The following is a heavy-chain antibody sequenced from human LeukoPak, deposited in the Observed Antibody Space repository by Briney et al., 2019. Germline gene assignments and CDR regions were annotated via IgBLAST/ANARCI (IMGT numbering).Heavy chain of an antibody. Sequence: SVKVSCKASGGTFSSYAISWVRQAPGQGLEWMGRIIPILGIANYAQKFQGGVTITADKSTSTAYMELSSLRSEDTAVYYCARDTYYYDSSGRFDYWGQGTLVTVSS. CDR3: ARDTYYYDSSGRFDY. V-gene: IGHV1-69*04. CDR1: GGTFSSYA. D-gene: IGHD3-22*01. J-gene: IGHJ4*02. CDR2: IIPILGIA.